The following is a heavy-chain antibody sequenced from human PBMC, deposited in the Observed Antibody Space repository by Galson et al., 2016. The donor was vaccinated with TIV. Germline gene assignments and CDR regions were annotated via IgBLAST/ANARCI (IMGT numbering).Heavy chain of an antibody. CDR2: IYYRGST. D-gene: IGHD4-23*01. V-gene: IGHV4-31*03. J-gene: IGHJ4*02. CDR1: GASITSGGNY. CDR3: ARGVTLDY. Sequence: LSLTCTVSGASITSGGNYWSWIRQHPGKGLEWIGYIYYRGSTYYNPSLKSRVTISIDTSKNQFSLKLSSVTAAYTAIYYCARGVTLDYWGQGTLVTVSS.